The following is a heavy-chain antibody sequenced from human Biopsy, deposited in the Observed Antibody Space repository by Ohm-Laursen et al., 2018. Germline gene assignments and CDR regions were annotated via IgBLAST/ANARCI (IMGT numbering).Heavy chain of an antibody. D-gene: IGHD6-19*01. Sequence: SVRLSCSASRFTFSDYFMSWIRQPPGTGLEWDSYISSSGITAHYADSVKGRFTISRDNAKNSLYLQMISLRAEDTAIYYCARSGWNFEFDSLGKGTLGAGSP. CDR1: RFTFSDYF. J-gene: IGHJ4*02. CDR2: ISSSGITA. CDR3: ARSGWNFEFDS. V-gene: IGHV3-11*01.